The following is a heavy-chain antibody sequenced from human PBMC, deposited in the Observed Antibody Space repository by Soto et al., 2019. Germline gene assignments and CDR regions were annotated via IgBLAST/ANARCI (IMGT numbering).Heavy chain of an antibody. J-gene: IGHJ6*03. CDR2: IYYTGNA. CDR3: ARVTAAAGFSYYNYMDV. Sequence: SETLSLTCSVSDDSISSFHWSWIRQPPGKGLQWIGYIYYTGNANYNPSLKSRVTISVDTSENQFSLRLSSVTAADTAVYYCARVTAAAGFSYYNYMDVWGKGTPVTVSS. D-gene: IGHD6-13*01. V-gene: IGHV4-59*01. CDR1: DDSISSFH.